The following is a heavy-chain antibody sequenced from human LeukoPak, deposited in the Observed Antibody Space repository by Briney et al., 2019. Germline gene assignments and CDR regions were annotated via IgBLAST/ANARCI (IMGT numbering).Heavy chain of an antibody. J-gene: IGHJ6*02. Sequence: PGGSLRLSCAASGFTFSSYGMHWVRQAPGKGLEWVAFIRYDGSNKYYADSVKGRFTISRDNSKNTLYLQMNSLRAEDTAVYYCAKNIYYDFLTEGGYYYYNGMDVWGQGTTVTVPS. CDR3: AKNIYYDFLTEGGYYYYNGMDV. CDR2: IRYDGSNK. CDR1: GFTFSSYG. V-gene: IGHV3-30*02. D-gene: IGHD3-9*01.